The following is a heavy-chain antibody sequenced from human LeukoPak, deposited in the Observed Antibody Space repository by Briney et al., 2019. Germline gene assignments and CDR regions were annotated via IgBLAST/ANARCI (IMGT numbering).Heavy chain of an antibody. CDR2: ITSSGNTI. J-gene: IGHJ4*02. CDR3: ARGSPGY. CDR1: GFTFSDAW. V-gene: IGHV3-11*04. Sequence: GGSLRLSCAASGFTFSDAWMSWVRQAPGKGLEWVSYITSSGNTIYYANSVKGRFTISRDNAKNSLYLQMNSLRAEDTAVYYCARGSPGYWGQGTLVTVSS.